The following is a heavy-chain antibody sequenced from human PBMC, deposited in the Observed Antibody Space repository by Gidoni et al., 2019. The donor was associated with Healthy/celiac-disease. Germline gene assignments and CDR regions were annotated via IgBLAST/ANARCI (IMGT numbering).Heavy chain of an antibody. D-gene: IGHD1-26*01. J-gene: IGHJ4*02. Sequence: QLQLVESVGGVVLSGRSLRPPCAASGFAFRSYGMLWVRQAPGKGLAWVAVIWYDGSNKYYADSVKGRFTISRDNSKNTLYLQMNSLRAEDTAVYYCATKWRGSYYGVGYWGQGTLVTVSS. CDR1: GFAFRSYG. CDR3: ATKWRGSYYGVGY. V-gene: IGHV3-33*01. CDR2: IWYDGSNK.